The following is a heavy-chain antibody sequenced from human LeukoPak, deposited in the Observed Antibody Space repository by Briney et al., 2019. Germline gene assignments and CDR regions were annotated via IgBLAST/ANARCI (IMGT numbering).Heavy chain of an antibody. Sequence: PSETLSLTCAVSGGSFSDYYWSWIRQPPGKGLEWIGYIYYSGSTNYNPSLKSRVTISVDTSKNQFSLKLSSVTAADTAVYYCARGNGDYFDYWGQGTLVTVSS. D-gene: IGHD4-17*01. CDR1: GGSFSDYY. CDR2: IYYSGST. CDR3: ARGNGDYFDY. J-gene: IGHJ4*02. V-gene: IGHV4-59*01.